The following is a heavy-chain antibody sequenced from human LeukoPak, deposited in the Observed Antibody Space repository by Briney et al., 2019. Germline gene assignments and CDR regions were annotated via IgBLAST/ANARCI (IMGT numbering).Heavy chain of an antibody. CDR2: IYHSGNA. CDR1: GGSISSNNW. CDR3: ARVKYYYGSGSYYKPPYFDY. Sequence: SETLSLTCAVSGGSISSNNWWSWVRQPPGKGLEWIGEIYHSGNANYNPSLKTRVTMSVDKSKNQFSLILSSVTAADTAVYYCARVKYYYGSGSYYKPPYFDYWGQGTLVTVSS. V-gene: IGHV4-4*02. J-gene: IGHJ4*02. D-gene: IGHD3-10*01.